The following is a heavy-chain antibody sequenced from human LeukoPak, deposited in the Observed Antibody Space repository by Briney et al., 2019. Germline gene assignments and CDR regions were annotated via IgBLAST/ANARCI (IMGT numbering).Heavy chain of an antibody. CDR2: IYTSGST. CDR3: ARDGPLPAPTYYYGMDV. V-gene: IGHV4-4*07. J-gene: IGHJ6*02. Sequence: SETLSLTCTVSGGSISSYYWSWIRQPAGKGLEWIGRIYTSGSTNYNPSLKSRVTMSVDTSKNQFSLKLSSVTAADTAVYYCARDGPLPAPTYYYGMDVWGQGTTVTVSS. CDR1: GGSISSYY.